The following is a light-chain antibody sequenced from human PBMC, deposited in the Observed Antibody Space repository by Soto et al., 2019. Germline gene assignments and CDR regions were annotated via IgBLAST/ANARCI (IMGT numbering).Light chain of an antibody. V-gene: IGKV3-20*01. Sequence: EIVLTQSPCLLSLSVVERSTLSCRASQTVKSSYLAWYQQKPGQAPRLLIYDASTRAAGIPDRFSASGSGTDFTLIISRLEPEDFAVYSCQQYASSPQTFGQGTKVDIK. CDR1: QTVKSSY. CDR3: QQYASSPQT. CDR2: DAS. J-gene: IGKJ1*01.